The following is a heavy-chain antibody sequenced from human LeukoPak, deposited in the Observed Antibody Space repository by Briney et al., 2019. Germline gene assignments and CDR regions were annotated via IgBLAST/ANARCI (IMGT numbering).Heavy chain of an antibody. J-gene: IGHJ4*02. D-gene: IGHD6-13*01. CDR1: GYSISSGYY. Sequence: SETLSLTCAVSGYSISSGYYWCWIRQPPGKGLEWIGSIYHSGSTYYNPSLKSRVTISVDTSKNQFSLKLSSVTAADTAVYYCARLAAAGTFYFDYWGQGTLVTVSS. CDR2: IYHSGST. V-gene: IGHV4-38-2*01. CDR3: ARLAAAGTFYFDY.